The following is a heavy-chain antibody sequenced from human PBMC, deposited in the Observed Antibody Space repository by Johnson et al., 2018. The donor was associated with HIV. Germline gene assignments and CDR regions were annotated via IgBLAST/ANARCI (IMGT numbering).Heavy chain of an antibody. CDR3: AKRRGVFFDAFDI. D-gene: IGHD6-13*01. Sequence: QVQVVESGGDVVQPGRSLRLSCAASGFTFSSYAMHWVRQAPGKGLEWVAVISYDGSNKYYADSVKGRFTISRDNSKNTLYLQMNSLRAEDTAVYYCAKRRGVFFDAFDIWGQGTMVTVSS. J-gene: IGHJ3*02. CDR1: GFTFSSYA. CDR2: ISYDGSNK. V-gene: IGHV3-30*18.